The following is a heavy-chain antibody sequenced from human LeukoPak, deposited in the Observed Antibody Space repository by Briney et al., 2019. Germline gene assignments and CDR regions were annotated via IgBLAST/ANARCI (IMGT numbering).Heavy chain of an antibody. CDR2: ISAYNGNT. J-gene: IGHJ4*02. D-gene: IGHD3-22*01. CDR3: ARERSSGQSDY. Sequence: ASVKVSCTASGYTFTSYGISWVRQAPGQGLEWMGWISAYNGNTNYAQKLQGRVTMTTDTSTSTAYMERRSLRSDDTAVYYCARERSSGQSDYWGQGTLVTVSS. CDR1: GYTFTSYG. V-gene: IGHV1-18*01.